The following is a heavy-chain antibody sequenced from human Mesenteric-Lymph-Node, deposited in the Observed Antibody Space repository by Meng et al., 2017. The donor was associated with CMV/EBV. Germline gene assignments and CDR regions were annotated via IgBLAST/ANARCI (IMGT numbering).Heavy chain of an antibody. CDR3: ARASVTTIFGVITSAWFDP. CDR1: SGTYY. CDR2: IYYTGST. V-gene: IGHV4-31*02. J-gene: IGHJ5*02. Sequence: SGTYYWSWFRQHPGKGLEWIGYIYYTGSTYYNPSLKSRITISVDTSKNQFSLKLSSVTAADTAVYYCARASVTTIFGVITSAWFDPWGQGTLVTVSS. D-gene: IGHD3-3*01.